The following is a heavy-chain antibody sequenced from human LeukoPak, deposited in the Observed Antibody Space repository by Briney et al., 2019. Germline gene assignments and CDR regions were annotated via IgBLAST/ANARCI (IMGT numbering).Heavy chain of an antibody. J-gene: IGHJ4*02. Sequence: PGRSLRLSCAASGFTFSTYVIHWVRQAPGKGLEWVALIWHDGSNKYYGGSVKDRFTISRDNSKNTLYLQMDSLRDEDTAVYYCARDRGYTYGHPLDYWGQGTLVTASS. D-gene: IGHD5-18*01. CDR3: ARDRGYTYGHPLDY. CDR2: IWHDGSNK. CDR1: GFTFSTYV. V-gene: IGHV3-33*01.